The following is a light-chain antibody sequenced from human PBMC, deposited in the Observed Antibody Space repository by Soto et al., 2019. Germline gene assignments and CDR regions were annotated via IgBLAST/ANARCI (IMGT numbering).Light chain of an antibody. CDR1: QSVSSY. CDR3: QQDGSSPPT. V-gene: IGKV3-20*01. CDR2: AAF. Sequence: SPAEMSALSGGASQSVSSYLAWYQQKPGQAPRLLIYAAFSMASGIPARFSGSGPGTDFTLTINRLQPEDFAMYYCQQDGSSPPTFGQGTNVDIK. J-gene: IGKJ1*01.